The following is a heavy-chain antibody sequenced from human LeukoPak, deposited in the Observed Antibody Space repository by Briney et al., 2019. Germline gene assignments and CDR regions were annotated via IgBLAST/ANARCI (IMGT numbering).Heavy chain of an antibody. D-gene: IGHD4-17*01. CDR1: GYSXTSYY. Sequence: ASVKVSCKASGYSXTSYYLHGVRQAPGQGLEWMGIINLSGGSTTYAQKFQGRVTMTRDTSTSTVHMELSSLRSDDTAVYYCASGVTTKTPDFWGQGTLVTVSS. CDR3: ASGVTTKTPDF. J-gene: IGHJ4*02. CDR2: INLSGGST. V-gene: IGHV1-46*01.